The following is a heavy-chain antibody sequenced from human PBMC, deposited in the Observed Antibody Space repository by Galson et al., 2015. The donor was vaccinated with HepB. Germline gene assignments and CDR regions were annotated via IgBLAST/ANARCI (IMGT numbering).Heavy chain of an antibody. CDR1: GGTFSSYA. Sequence: SVKVSCKASGGTFSSYAISWVRQAPGQGLEWMGGIIPIFGTASYAQKFQGRVTITADESTSTAYMELSSLRSEYTAVYYCAKWDSTVATFDYWGQGTLVTVSS. CDR2: IIPIFGTA. D-gene: IGHD4-23*01. V-gene: IGHV1-69*13. J-gene: IGHJ4*02. CDR3: AKWDSTVATFDY.